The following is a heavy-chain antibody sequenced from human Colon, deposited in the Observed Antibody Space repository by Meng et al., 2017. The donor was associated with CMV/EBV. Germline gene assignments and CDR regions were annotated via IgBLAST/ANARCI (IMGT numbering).Heavy chain of an antibody. J-gene: IGHJ5*02. D-gene: IGHD1-1*01. Sequence: ASVKVCGKASGYTFTSYGISWVRQAPGQGLEWMGWISAYNGNTNYAQKLQGRVTMPTDTSTSTAYMELRSLTSDDPAVYSRASDGRVIASPYNWFDPWGQGTLVTVSS. CDR2: ISAYNGNT. CDR1: GYTFTSYG. CDR3: ASDGRVIASPYNWFDP. V-gene: IGHV1-18*01.